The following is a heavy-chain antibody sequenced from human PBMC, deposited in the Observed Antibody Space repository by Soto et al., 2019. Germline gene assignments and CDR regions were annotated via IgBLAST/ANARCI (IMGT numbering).Heavy chain of an antibody. CDR1: GGSISSYY. V-gene: IGHV4-59*12. CDR3: ARGQGGYSYPNWFDP. Sequence: SETLSLTCTVSGGSISSYYWSWIRQPPGKGLEWIGCIYYSGSTNYNPSLKSRVTISVDTSKNQFSLKLSSVTAADTAVYYCARGQGGYSYPNWFDPWGQGTLVTVSS. D-gene: IGHD5-18*01. CDR2: IYYSGST. J-gene: IGHJ5*02.